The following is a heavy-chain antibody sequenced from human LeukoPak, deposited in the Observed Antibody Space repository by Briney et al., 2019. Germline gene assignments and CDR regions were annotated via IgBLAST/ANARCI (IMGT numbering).Heavy chain of an antibody. J-gene: IGHJ4*02. D-gene: IGHD3-10*01. CDR2: IWYDGSNK. V-gene: IGHV3-33*01. CDR1: GFTFSSYG. CDR3: ASDLTRGFYYGSGSYYHQDDY. Sequence: GGSLRLSCAASGFTFSSYGMHWVRQAPVKGLEWVAVIWYDGSNKYYADSVKGRFTISRDNSKNTLYLQMNSLRAEDTAVYYCASDLTRGFYYGSGSYYHQDDYWGQGTLVTVSS.